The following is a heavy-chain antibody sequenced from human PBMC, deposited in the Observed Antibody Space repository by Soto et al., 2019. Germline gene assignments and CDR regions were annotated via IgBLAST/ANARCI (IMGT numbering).Heavy chain of an antibody. J-gene: IGHJ2*01. CDR1: GGTFSSYT. V-gene: IGHV1-69*12. Sequence: QVQLVQSGAEVKKPGSSVTVSCKASGGTFSSYTISWVRQAPGQGLEWMGGIIPIFGTANYAQKFQGRVKIAADEPTSTAYMELSSLRSEDTAVYYCARGNHRWLQLWYFGLWGRGTLVTVSS. CDR3: ARGNHRWLQLWYFGL. D-gene: IGHD5-12*01. CDR2: IIPIFGTA.